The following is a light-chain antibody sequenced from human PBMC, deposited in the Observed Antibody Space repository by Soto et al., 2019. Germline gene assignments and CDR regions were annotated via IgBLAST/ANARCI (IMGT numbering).Light chain of an antibody. J-gene: IGLJ3*02. CDR3: TSYTPTGALV. Sequence: QSALTQPPSASGSPGQSVTISCTGTSSDVGTYKYVSWYQQHPGKAPKLMIYEVSKRPSGVPDRFSGSKSGNTASLTISGLQSEDEADYYCTSYTPTGALVFGSGTKLTVL. CDR1: SSDVGTYKY. CDR2: EVS. V-gene: IGLV2-8*01.